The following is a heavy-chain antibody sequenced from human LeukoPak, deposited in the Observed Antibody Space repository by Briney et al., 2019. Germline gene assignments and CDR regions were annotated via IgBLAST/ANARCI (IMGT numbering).Heavy chain of an antibody. CDR2: ISWNSGSI. J-gene: IGHJ4*02. CDR3: AKDTGIAVAGTFDY. CDR1: GFTFDDYA. D-gene: IGHD6-19*01. V-gene: IGHV3-9*01. Sequence: GGSLRLSCAASGFTFDDYAMHWVRQAPGKGLEWVSGISWNSGSIGYADSVKGRFTISRDNAKNSLYLQMNSLRAEDTALYYCAKDTGIAVAGTFDYWGQGTLVTVSS.